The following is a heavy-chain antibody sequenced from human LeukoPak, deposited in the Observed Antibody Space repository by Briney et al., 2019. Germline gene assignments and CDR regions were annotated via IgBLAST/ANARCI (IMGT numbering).Heavy chain of an antibody. D-gene: IGHD1-26*01. CDR3: AKEMGAPDE. V-gene: IGHV3-30-3*02. CDR1: GLTFSSYA. CDR2: ISYDGSNK. Sequence: PGGSLRLSCAASGLTFSSYAMHWVRQATGKGLEWVAVISYDGSNKYYADSVKGRFTISRDNSKNTLYLQMNSLRAEDTAVYYCAKEMGAPDEWGRGALVTVSS. J-gene: IGHJ4*02.